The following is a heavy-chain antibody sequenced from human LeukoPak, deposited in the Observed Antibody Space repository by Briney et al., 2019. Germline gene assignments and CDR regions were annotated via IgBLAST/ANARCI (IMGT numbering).Heavy chain of an antibody. CDR3: ARVRIAARRLLDY. Sequence: GASVKVSCKVSGYTLSDLAMHWVRQAPGKGLEWMGGLDPEDGEAIYAQPLQGRVTMTTDTSTSTAYMELRSLRSDDTAVYYCARVRIAARRLLDYWGQGTLVTVSS. V-gene: IGHV1-24*01. J-gene: IGHJ4*02. D-gene: IGHD6-6*01. CDR2: LDPEDGEA. CDR1: GYTLSDLA.